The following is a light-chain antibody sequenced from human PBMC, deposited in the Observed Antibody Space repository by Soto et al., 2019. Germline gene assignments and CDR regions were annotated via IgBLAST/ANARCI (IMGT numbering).Light chain of an antibody. Sequence: DIQMTQSPSTLSASVGDRVPITCRASQSISDSLAWYQQKPGKAPYILISDGSSLERGVPSRFRGSGSGTELTRTITSMQPEDVATYYCQQYDGYSRTVGQWTQVES. CDR1: QSISDS. CDR3: QQYDGYSRT. CDR2: DGS. J-gene: IGKJ1*01. V-gene: IGKV1-5*01.